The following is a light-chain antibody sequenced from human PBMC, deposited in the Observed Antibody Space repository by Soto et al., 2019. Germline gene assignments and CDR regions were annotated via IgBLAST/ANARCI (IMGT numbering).Light chain of an antibody. J-gene: IGLJ2*01. CDR1: SSNIGAGYD. V-gene: IGLV1-40*01. CDR2: GNN. Sequence: QSVLTQPPSVSGAPGQRVTISCTGSSSNIGAGYDVHWYQQRPGTAPKLLIFGNNNRPSGVPDRFSGSKSGTSASLAITGLQAEDEADYYCQSYDPTLNVVFGGGTKLTVL. CDR3: QSYDPTLNVV.